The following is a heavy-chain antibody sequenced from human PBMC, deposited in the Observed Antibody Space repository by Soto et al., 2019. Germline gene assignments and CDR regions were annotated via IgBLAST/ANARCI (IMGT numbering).Heavy chain of an antibody. D-gene: IGHD6-6*01. V-gene: IGHV3-74*01. J-gene: IGHJ6*04. CDR1: GFTFSSYW. CDR3: ATKPYGSSPYFGMDV. Sequence: GGSLRLACAASGFTFSSYWMHWVRQAPGKGLVWVSHINNDGSSTNYADSVKGRFTISRDTAKNTLYLQMNSVRAEDTAVYYCATKPYGSSPYFGMDVWGKGTTVTVSS. CDR2: INNDGSST.